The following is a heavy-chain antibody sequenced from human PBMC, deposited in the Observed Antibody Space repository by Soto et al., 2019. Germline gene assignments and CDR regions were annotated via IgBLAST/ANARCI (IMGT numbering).Heavy chain of an antibody. CDR2: IYSGGST. V-gene: IGHV3-53*02. J-gene: IGHJ6*02. Sequence: EVQLVETGGGLIHPGGSLRLSCAASGFSVSSTYMSWVRQAPGKGLEWVSVIYSGGSTYYADSVKGRFTISRDNSKNTLYLQMNGLRAEDTAVYYCARPGGTVTIPYYYGMDVWGQGTTVTVSS. D-gene: IGHD4-17*01. CDR1: GFSVSSTY. CDR3: ARPGGTVTIPYYYGMDV.